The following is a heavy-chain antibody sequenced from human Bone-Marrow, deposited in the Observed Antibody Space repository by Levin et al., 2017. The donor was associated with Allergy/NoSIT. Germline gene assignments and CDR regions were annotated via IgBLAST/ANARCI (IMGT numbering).Heavy chain of an antibody. CDR3: ARDSSGYDRGFDV. D-gene: IGHD5-12*01. CDR1: GGSVNSGFYY. J-gene: IGHJ3*01. V-gene: IGHV4-61*03. CDR2: IFYNGST. Sequence: SETLSLTCSVSGGSVNSGFYYWSWTRQPPGKGLEWIGYIFYNGSTNYSPSLKGRVTISRDTSKKHFFLKLSSVTAADTAVYYCARDSSGYDRGFDVWGQGTMVTVSS.